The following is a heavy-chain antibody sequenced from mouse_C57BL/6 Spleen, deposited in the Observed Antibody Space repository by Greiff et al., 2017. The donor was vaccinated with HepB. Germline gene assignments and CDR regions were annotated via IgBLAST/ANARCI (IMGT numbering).Heavy chain of an antibody. Sequence: DVKLVESGPELVKPGASVKISCKASGYSFTGYYMNWVKQSPEKSLEWIGEINPSTGGTTYNQKFKAKATLTVDKSSSPAYMQLKSLPSEDSAVYYCARGGNSAWFAYWGQGTLVTVSA. D-gene: IGHD2-1*01. J-gene: IGHJ3*01. V-gene: IGHV1-42*01. CDR1: GYSFTGYY. CDR3: ARGGNSAWFAY. CDR2: INPSTGGT.